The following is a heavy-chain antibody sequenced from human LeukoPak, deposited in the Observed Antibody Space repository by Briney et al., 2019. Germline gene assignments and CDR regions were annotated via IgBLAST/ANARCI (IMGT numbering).Heavy chain of an antibody. CDR3: ARGWVLVPLLRYFDWSPGYYYYGMDV. V-gene: IGHV3-23*01. CDR2: ISGSGGST. J-gene: IGHJ6*02. CDR1: GFTFSSYA. D-gene: IGHD3-9*01. Sequence: GSLRLSCAASGFTFSSYAMSWVRQAPGKGLEWVSAISGSGGSTYYADSVKGRYTISRDNSKSTLYLQMNSLRAEDTAVYYCARGWVLVPLLRYFDWSPGYYYYGMDVWGQGTTVTVSS.